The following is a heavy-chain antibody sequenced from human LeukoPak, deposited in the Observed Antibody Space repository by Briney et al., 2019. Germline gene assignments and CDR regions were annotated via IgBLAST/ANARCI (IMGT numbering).Heavy chain of an antibody. Sequence: SETLSLTCTVSGGSISSYYWTWIRQPPRKGLEWIGYIYYTGSTNYXPSLXXRVTISIDTSKNQFSLRLSSVTAADTAVYYCARVSGSYSLWGQGTLVTVSS. CDR3: ARVSGSYSL. V-gene: IGHV4-59*01. CDR2: IYYTGST. D-gene: IGHD1-26*01. CDR1: GGSISSYY. J-gene: IGHJ4*02.